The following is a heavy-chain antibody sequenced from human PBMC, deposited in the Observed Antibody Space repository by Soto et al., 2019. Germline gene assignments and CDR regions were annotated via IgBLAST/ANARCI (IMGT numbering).Heavy chain of an antibody. CDR3: ARGRYGDY. CDR2: ISAHNGNT. D-gene: IGHD1-1*01. V-gene: IGHV1-18*01. Sequence: QVHLVQSGAEVKKPGASVKVSCKGSGYGFTTYGITWVRQAPGQGLEWMAWISAHNGNTNYAQKLQGRVTVTRDTSTSTAYMELRRLGSDDTAVYYCARGRYGDYWGQGALVTVSS. J-gene: IGHJ4*02. CDR1: GYGFTTYG.